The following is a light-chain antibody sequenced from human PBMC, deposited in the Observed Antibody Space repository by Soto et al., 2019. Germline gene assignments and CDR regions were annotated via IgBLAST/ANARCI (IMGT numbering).Light chain of an antibody. V-gene: IGLV2-11*01. CDR1: SSDVGGYNY. Sequence: QSALTQPPSASGSPGQSVTISCTGTSSDVGGYNYVSWYQQYAGKAPKLMIYDVTKRPSGVPDRFSGSKSGNTASLTISGLQVDDEADYYCCSYAGTYTWIFGGGTKLTVL. J-gene: IGLJ2*01. CDR3: CSYAGTYTWI. CDR2: DVT.